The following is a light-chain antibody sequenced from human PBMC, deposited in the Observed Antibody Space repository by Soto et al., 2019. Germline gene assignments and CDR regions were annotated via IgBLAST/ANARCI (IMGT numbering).Light chain of an antibody. J-gene: IGKJ1*01. CDR3: HQYTTYPVT. CDR2: DAS. V-gene: IGKV1-5*01. Sequence: DIPMTQSPSTLSASVGDRVTITCRASQSISSWLAWYQQKPGKTPKLLIFDASSLEGGVPSRFSGSGSGTEFTLTISSLQPDDFGTYYCHQYTTYPVTFGQGTKVEIK. CDR1: QSISSW.